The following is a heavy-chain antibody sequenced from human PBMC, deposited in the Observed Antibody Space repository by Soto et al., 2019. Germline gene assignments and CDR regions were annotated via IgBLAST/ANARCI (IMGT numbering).Heavy chain of an antibody. V-gene: IGHV4-34*01. CDR3: ARENGDYVRFGSAP. CDR2: INHSGST. Sequence: SETLSLTCAVYGGSFSGYYWSWIRQPPGKGLEWIGEINHSGSTNYNPSLRGRVTLSVDTSKNQFSLKLNSVTAADTAVYYCARENGDYVRFGSAPWGQGTLVTVSP. J-gene: IGHJ5*02. CDR1: GGSFSGYY. D-gene: IGHD4-17*01.